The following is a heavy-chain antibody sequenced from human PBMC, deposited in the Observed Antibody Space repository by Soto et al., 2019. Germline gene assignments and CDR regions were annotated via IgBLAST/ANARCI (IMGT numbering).Heavy chain of an antibody. D-gene: IGHD3-10*01. CDR2: ISHSGST. CDR1: GGSFSGYY. CDR3: ARGRGDGYNQHWYFDL. Sequence: SETLSLTCAVYGGSFSGYYWSWIRQPPGKGLEWIGEISHSGSTNYNPSLKSRVSISVGTSNNQFSLKLSSVTAADTAVYYCARGRGDGYNQHWYFDLWGRGTLVTVSS. V-gene: IGHV4-34*01. J-gene: IGHJ2*01.